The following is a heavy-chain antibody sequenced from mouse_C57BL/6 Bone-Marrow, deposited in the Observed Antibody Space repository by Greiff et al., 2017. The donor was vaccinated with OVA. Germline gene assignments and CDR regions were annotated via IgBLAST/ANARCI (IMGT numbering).Heavy chain of an antibody. Sequence: VQLQQSGTVLARPGASVKMSCKTSGYTFTSYWMHWVKQRPGQGLEWIGAIYPGNSDTSYNQKFKGKAKLTAVTSASTAYMELSSLTNEDSAVDYCTIYYDYGFDYWGQGTTLTVSS. CDR3: TIYYDYGFDY. V-gene: IGHV1-5*01. J-gene: IGHJ2*01. CDR2: IYPGNSDT. D-gene: IGHD2-4*01. CDR1: GYTFTSYW.